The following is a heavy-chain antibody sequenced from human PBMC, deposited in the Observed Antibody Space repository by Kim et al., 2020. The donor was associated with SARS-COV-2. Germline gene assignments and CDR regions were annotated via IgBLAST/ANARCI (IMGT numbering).Heavy chain of an antibody. V-gene: IGHV4-39*07. D-gene: IGHD5-12*01. CDR2: IYYSGST. CDR1: GGSISSSSYY. CDR3: ARESVGSNIVATTLPYYYYVMDV. Sequence: SETLSLTCTVSGGSISSSSYYWGWIRQPPGKGLEWIGSIYYSGSTYYNPSLKSRVTISVDTSKNQFSLKLSSVTAADTAVYYCARESVGSNIVATTLPYYYYVMDVWGQGTTVTVSS. J-gene: IGHJ6*02.